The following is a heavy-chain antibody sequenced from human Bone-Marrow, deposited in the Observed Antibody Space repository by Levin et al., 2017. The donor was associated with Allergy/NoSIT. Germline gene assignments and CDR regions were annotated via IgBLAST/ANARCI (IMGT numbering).Heavy chain of an antibody. J-gene: IGHJ5*01. CDR2: ISGSGSST. CDR1: GFTFSTSG. V-gene: IGHV3-23*01. CDR3: TKGGWLTQTDS. Sequence: PGGSLRLSCAASGFTFSTSGMSWVRQAPGKGLEWVSNISGSGSSTYYAESVKGRFTISRDNSKNTFYLQMNSLRAEDTALYFCTKGGWLTQTDSWGQGTLVSVSS. D-gene: IGHD6-19*01.